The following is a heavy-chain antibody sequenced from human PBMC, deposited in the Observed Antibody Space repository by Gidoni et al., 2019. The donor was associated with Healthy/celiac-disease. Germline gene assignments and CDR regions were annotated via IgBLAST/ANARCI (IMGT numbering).Heavy chain of an antibody. CDR3: ARDLGQWLPFDY. CDR2: ISSSSSTI. V-gene: IGHV3-48*04. D-gene: IGHD6-19*01. Sequence: EVQLVESGGGLVQPGGSRRLPCAASGFTFSSYSMNWVRQAPGKGLEWVSYISSSSSTISYADSVKGRFTISRDNAKNSLYLQMNSLRAEDTAVYYCARDLGQWLPFDYWGQGTLVTVSS. CDR1: GFTFSSYS. J-gene: IGHJ4*02.